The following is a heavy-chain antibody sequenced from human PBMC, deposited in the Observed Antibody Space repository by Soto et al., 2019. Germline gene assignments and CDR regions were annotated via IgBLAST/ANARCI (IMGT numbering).Heavy chain of an antibody. D-gene: IGHD2-2*01. V-gene: IGHV4-39*01. J-gene: IGHJ4*01. CDR1: GGSITNNNYY. Sequence: SETLSLACTVSGGSITNNNYYWGWIRQSPGKGLEWIGSIHYTGSTFYNPSLKSRVTMSVDTSKNQFSLNLSSVTAADTAVYYCVGSLGFCGDNGCFGPFQHWGHGTLVTVSS. CDR3: VGSLGFCGDNGCFGPFQH. CDR2: IHYTGST.